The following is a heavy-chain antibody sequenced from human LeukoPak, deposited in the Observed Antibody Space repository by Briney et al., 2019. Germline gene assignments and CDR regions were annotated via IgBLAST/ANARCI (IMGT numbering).Heavy chain of an antibody. CDR2: INPSGGST. V-gene: IGHV1-46*01. CDR1: GYTFTSYY. J-gene: IGHJ4*02. CDR3: ARGAHLWFRTVQKYYFDY. D-gene: IGHD3-10*01. Sequence: ASVKVSCKASGYTFTSYYMYWVRQTPGQGLEWMGIINPSGGSTSYAQKFQGRVTMTRDTSTSTVYMELSSLRSEDTAVYYCARGAHLWFRTVQKYYFDYWGQGTLVTVSS.